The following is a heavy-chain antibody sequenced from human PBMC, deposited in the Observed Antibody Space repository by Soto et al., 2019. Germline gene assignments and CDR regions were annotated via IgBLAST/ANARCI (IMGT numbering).Heavy chain of an antibody. J-gene: IGHJ5*02. CDR1: DGSISSGGYA. CDR3: DIVPDR. CDR2: IYHSGST. V-gene: IGHV4-30-2*01. Sequence: QLQLQESGSGLVKPSQTLSLTCAVSDGSISSGGYAWSWIRQPPGKGLEWFGYIYHSGSTYDNTSLTGRFTISVDRDKNQFSLKLSAVTDADTAEYYFDIVPDRWGQGTVVSVSS.